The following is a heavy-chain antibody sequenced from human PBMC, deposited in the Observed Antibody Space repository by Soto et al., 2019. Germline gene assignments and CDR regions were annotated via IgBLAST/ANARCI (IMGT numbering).Heavy chain of an antibody. Sequence: QVQLVQSGAEVKKPGSSVKVSCKASGGTFSNYAISWVRQAPGQGLEWMGGIIPTLGAANYAQKFQGRVTITADESTSIVYMELSSLRSEDTAVYYCARDCKVGYSSSWYMGTWGQGTLVTVSS. CDR2: IIPTLGAA. D-gene: IGHD6-13*01. V-gene: IGHV1-69*01. CDR1: GGTFSNYA. CDR3: ARDCKVGYSSSWYMGT. J-gene: IGHJ5*02.